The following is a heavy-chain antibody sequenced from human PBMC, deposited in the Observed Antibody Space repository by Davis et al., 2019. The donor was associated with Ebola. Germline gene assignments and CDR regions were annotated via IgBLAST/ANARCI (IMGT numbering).Heavy chain of an antibody. D-gene: IGHD1-14*01. Sequence: GGSLRLSCAASGFTFTDYYMGWIRQAPGKGLEWVSYISGDSLYTNYADSVRGRLTISRDDAKNSLYLQMNSLRAEDTAVYYCARVGARYIDPWGQGTLVTVSS. CDR2: ISGDSLYT. CDR1: GFTFTDYY. CDR3: ARVGARYIDP. V-gene: IGHV3-11*05. J-gene: IGHJ5*02.